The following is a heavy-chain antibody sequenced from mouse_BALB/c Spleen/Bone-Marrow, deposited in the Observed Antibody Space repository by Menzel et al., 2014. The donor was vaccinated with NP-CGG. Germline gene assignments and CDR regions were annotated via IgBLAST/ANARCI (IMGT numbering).Heavy chain of an antibody. V-gene: IGHV2-4-1*01. CDR2: IWSGGNT. CDR1: GFSLTTYA. J-gene: IGHJ3*01. CDR3: ARNSDWFAY. Sequence: VQLQQSGPGLVQPSQSLSITCTVSGFSLTTYAVHWVRQSPGKGLEWLGVIWSGGNTDYNTAFISRLSITKANSNSQVFFKMNRLQADDTAIYYCARNSDWFAYWGQGTLVTVSA.